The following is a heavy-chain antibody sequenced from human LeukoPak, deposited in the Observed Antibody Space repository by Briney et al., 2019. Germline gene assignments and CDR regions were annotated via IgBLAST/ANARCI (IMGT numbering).Heavy chain of an antibody. Sequence: GGSLRLSCAASRFTFSNYAMSWVRQAPGKGLAWVSTISDSGGSTYYADSVKGRFTISTDNSKNTLYLQMNSLRAEDTAVYYCARVRRAAAAFDAFDIWGQGTMVTVSS. D-gene: IGHD6-13*01. CDR2: ISDSGGST. CDR3: ARVRRAAAAFDAFDI. CDR1: RFTFSNYA. V-gene: IGHV3-23*01. J-gene: IGHJ3*02.